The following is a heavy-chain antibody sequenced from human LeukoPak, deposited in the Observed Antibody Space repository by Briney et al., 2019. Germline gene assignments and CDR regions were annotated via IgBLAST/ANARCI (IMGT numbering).Heavy chain of an antibody. J-gene: IGHJ3*02. Sequence: ASVKVSCKGSGYNFVGYYIHWVRQVPGQGLEWMGRINPRDGETSFAQKFQGRVTMTRDTSISTAYMELSRLRSDDTAVYYCARALSGTVVVVAASHDAFDIWGQGTMVTVSS. CDR3: ARALSGTVVVVAASHDAFDI. V-gene: IGHV1-2*06. CDR2: INPRDGET. CDR1: GYNFVGYY. D-gene: IGHD2-15*01.